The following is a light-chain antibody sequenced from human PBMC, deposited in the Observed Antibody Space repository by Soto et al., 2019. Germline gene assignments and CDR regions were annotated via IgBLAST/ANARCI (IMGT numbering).Light chain of an antibody. CDR3: QQYNEWPYT. Sequence: EIVMTQSPATLSLSPGERATLSSTASQSVNTNLAWYQQRHGQAPRLLIFGASTRATAIPTRFSGSGSGTEFTLTISSLQSEDSTIYYCQQYNEWPYTFGQGTKVEI. J-gene: IGKJ2*01. V-gene: IGKV3-15*01. CDR1: QSVNTN. CDR2: GAS.